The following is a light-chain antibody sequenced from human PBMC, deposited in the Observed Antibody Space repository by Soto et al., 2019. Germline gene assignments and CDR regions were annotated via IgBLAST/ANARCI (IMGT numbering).Light chain of an antibody. J-gene: IGLJ3*02. Sequence: QSVLTQPRSVSGSPGQSVTISCTGTSNDVGGYNYVSWFQQHPGKVPKLMVYDVSYRPSGVPDRFSGSKSGNTASLTISGLQADEEGDYYCCSYAGTYWVFGGGTKLTVL. CDR3: CSYAGTYWV. V-gene: IGLV2-11*01. CDR2: DVS. CDR1: SNDVGGYNY.